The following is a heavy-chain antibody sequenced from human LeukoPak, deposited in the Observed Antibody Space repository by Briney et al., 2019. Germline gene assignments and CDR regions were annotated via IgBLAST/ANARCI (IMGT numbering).Heavy chain of an antibody. CDR3: ARRLGGSSSWYGAFDY. V-gene: IGHV4-39*01. D-gene: IGHD6-13*01. J-gene: IGHJ4*02. CDR2: IYYSGST. Sequence: SETLSLTCTVSGVSISSSSYYWGWIRQPPGKGLEWIGSIYYSGSTYYNPSLKSRVTISVDTSKNQFSLRLSSVTAADTAVYYCARRLGGSSSWYGAFDYWGQGTLVTVSS. CDR1: GVSISSSSYY.